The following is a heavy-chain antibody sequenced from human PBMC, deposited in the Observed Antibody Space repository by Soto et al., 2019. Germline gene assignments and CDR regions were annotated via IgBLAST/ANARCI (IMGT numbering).Heavy chain of an antibody. V-gene: IGHV1-18*04. Sequence: ASVKVSCKASGYTFTSYGISWVRQAPGQGLEWMGWISAYNGNTNYAQKLQGRVTMTTDTSTSTAYMELRSLRSDDTAVYYCAREIIAAAGSYYFDYWGQGTRVTVSS. CDR3: AREIIAAAGSYYFDY. CDR2: ISAYNGNT. J-gene: IGHJ4*02. D-gene: IGHD6-13*01. CDR1: GYTFTSYG.